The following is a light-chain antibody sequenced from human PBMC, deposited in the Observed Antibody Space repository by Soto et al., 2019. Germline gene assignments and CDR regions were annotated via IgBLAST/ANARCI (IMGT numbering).Light chain of an antibody. V-gene: IGKV1-5*01. CDR2: DAS. Sequence: QMTKNKSTLSASVGGRVTITFRASESISRRLAWYQQKPGKAPKFLIYDASSLESGVPSRFSGSGSGTEFTLTISSLQPDDFATYYCQQYNSYWTFGQG. J-gene: IGKJ1*01. CDR1: ESISRR. CDR3: QQYNSYWT.